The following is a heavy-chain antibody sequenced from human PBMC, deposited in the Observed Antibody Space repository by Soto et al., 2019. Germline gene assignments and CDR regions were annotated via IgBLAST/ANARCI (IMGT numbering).Heavy chain of an antibody. CDR3: ARDETPRYCSGGSCSVSNSEYYFDY. J-gene: IGHJ4*02. V-gene: IGHV1-18*01. Sequence: ASVKVSCKASGYTFTSYGISWVRQAPGQGLEWMEWISAYNGNTNYAQKLQGRVTMTTDTSTSTAYMELRSLRSDDTAVYYCARDETPRYCSGGSCSVSNSEYYFDYWGQGTLGSVSS. CDR2: ISAYNGNT. D-gene: IGHD2-15*01. CDR1: GYTFTSYG.